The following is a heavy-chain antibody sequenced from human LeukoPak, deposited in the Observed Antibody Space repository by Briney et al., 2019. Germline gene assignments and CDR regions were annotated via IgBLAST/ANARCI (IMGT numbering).Heavy chain of an antibody. V-gene: IGHV1-2*06. D-gene: IGHD5-18*01. CDR1: GYTFTGYY. CDR3: ARESYGLSLNY. Sequence: ASVKVSCKASGYTFTGYYMHWVRQAPGQGLEWMGRINPNSGGTNYAQKFQGRVTMTRDTSTSTAYMELSRLRSDDTAVYYCARESYGLSLNYWGQGTLVTVSS. CDR2: INPNSGGT. J-gene: IGHJ4*02.